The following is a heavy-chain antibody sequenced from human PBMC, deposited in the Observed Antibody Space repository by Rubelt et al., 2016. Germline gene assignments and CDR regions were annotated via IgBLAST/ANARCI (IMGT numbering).Heavy chain of an antibody. Sequence: EVQLVESGGGLVQPGGSLRLSCAASGFTFSSYAMSWVRQAPGKGPEWVSTISGSGSSTHYADSVKGRFTISRDSSKNTLFLQMSVLRAEDTAVYYCGSGSYSPYAMDVLGQGTTVTVSS. CDR3: GSGSYSPYAMDV. CDR1: GFTFSSYA. D-gene: IGHD3-10*01. V-gene: IGHV3-23*04. CDR2: ISGSGSST. J-gene: IGHJ6*02.